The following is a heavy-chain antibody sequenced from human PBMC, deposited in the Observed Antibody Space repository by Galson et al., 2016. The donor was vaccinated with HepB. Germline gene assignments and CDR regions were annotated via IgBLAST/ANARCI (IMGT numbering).Heavy chain of an antibody. J-gene: IGHJ5*02. V-gene: IGHV3-7*03. Sequence: SLRLSCAASGFTFSTYWMNWVRQAPGKGLEWVANIKPDGSEKYYVDSVKGRFTISRDNGKKSLYLQMNSLRAEDTAIYYCARDRGPYGADGRFDPWGQGTLVTVAS. D-gene: IGHD4/OR15-4a*01. CDR1: GFTFSTYW. CDR3: ARDRGPYGADGRFDP. CDR2: IKPDGSEK.